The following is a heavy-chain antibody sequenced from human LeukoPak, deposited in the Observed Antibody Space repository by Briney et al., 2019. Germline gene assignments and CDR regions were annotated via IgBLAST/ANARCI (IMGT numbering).Heavy chain of an antibody. CDR2: IYSGGST. J-gene: IGHJ5*02. CDR1: GFTVSSNY. CDR3: ARAPFYYDSSGYYH. D-gene: IGHD3-22*01. Sequence: GGSLRLSCAASGFTVSSNYMSWVRQAPAKGLEWVSIIYSGGSTYYADSVKGRFTISRDNSKNTLYLQMNSLRAEDTAVYYCARAPFYYDSSGYYHWGQGTLVTVSS. V-gene: IGHV3-66*01.